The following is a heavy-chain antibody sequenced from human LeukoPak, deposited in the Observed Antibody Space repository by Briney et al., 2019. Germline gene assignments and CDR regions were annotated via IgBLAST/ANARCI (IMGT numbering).Heavy chain of an antibody. D-gene: IGHD3-10*01. CDR3: AGTNYYGSGSAEYFQH. CDR2: ISSSSSYI. CDR1: GFTFSSDS. J-gene: IGHJ1*01. V-gene: IGHV3-21*01. Sequence: GGSLRLSCAASGFTFSSDSMNWVRQAPGKGLEWVSSISSSSSYIYYADSVKGRFTISRDNAKNSLYLQMNSLRAEDTAVYYCAGTNYYGSGSAEYFQHWGQGTLVTVSS.